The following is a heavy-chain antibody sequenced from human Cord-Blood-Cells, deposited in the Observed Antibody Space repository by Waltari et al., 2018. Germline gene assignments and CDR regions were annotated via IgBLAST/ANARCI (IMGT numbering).Heavy chain of an antibody. Sequence: QVQLQESGPGLVKPSETLSLTCTVSGGSISSYYWSWIRQPPGKGLEWIGYIYYSGSTNYNPSLKSRVTISVDTSKNQFSLKLSSVTTADTAVYYCARVHTHALTFDYWGQGTLVTVSS. D-gene: IGHD7-27*01. CDR1: GGSISSYY. CDR3: ARVHTHALTFDY. CDR2: IYYSGST. V-gene: IGHV4-59*01. J-gene: IGHJ4*02.